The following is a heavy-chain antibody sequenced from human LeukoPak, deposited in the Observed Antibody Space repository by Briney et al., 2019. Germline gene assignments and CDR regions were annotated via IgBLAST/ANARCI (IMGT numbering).Heavy chain of an antibody. CDR2: ISGSGGST. Sequence: GGSLRLSCAASGFTFSSYAMSWVRQAPGKGREWVSAISGSGGSTYYADSVKGRFTISRDNSKNTLYLQMNSLRAEDTAVYYCAKASVVVPAALYDYWGQGTLVTVSS. D-gene: IGHD2-2*01. CDR3: AKASVVVPAALYDY. V-gene: IGHV3-23*01. CDR1: GFTFSSYA. J-gene: IGHJ4*02.